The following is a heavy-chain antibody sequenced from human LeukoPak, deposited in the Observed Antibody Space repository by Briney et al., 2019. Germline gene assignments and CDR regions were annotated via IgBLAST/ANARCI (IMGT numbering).Heavy chain of an antibody. CDR1: GGSFSGYY. V-gene: IGHV4-34*01. Sequence: SETLSLTCAVYGGSFSGYYWSWIRQPPGKGLEWIGEINHSGSTYYNPSLKSRVTISVDTSKNQFSLKLSSVTAADTAVYYCARDYYDSSGYYDDAFDIWGQGTMVTVSS. CDR2: INHSGST. D-gene: IGHD3-22*01. J-gene: IGHJ3*02. CDR3: ARDYYDSSGYYDDAFDI.